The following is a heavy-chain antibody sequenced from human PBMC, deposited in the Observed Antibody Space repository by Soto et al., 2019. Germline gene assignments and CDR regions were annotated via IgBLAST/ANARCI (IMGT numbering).Heavy chain of an antibody. CDR2: ISYDGSNK. Sequence: GGSLRLSCAASGFTFSSYAMHWVRQAPGKGLEWVAVISYDGSNKYYADSVKGRFTISRDNSKNTLYLQMNSLRAEDTAVYYCARDNLPNIVVVPAATGYYYGMDVWGQGTTVTVSS. CDR3: ARDNLPNIVVVPAATGYYYGMDV. CDR1: GFTFSSYA. V-gene: IGHV3-30-3*01. J-gene: IGHJ6*02. D-gene: IGHD2-2*01.